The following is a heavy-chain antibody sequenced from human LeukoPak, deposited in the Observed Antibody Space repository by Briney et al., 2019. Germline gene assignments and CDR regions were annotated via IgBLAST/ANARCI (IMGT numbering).Heavy chain of an antibody. V-gene: IGHV3-66*01. CDR2: IYSGGST. CDR3: ARALADYYDSSGYREYFQH. D-gene: IGHD3-22*01. CDR1: GFTVSSNY. J-gene: IGHJ1*01. Sequence: GGSLRLSCAASGFTVSSNYMSWVRQAPGKGLEWVSVIYSGGSTYYADSVKGGFTISRDNSKNTLYLQMNSLRAEDTAVYYCARALADYYDSSGYREYFQHWGQGTLVTVSS.